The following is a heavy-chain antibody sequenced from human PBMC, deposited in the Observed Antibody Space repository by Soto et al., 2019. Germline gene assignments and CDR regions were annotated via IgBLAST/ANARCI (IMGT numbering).Heavy chain of an antibody. V-gene: IGHV3-21*01. J-gene: IGHJ4*02. Sequence: GSLRLSCAASGFTFSSYSMSWVRQAPWKGLEWVSPITSPTSYIHYADSVKGRFTISSDKPKNSLYLQMNSLRAEDTAVYYCASLGWSDYFDSSGYHPYWGQGT. CDR2: ITSPTSYI. CDR3: ASLGWSDYFDSSGYHPY. D-gene: IGHD3-22*01. CDR1: GFTFSSYS.